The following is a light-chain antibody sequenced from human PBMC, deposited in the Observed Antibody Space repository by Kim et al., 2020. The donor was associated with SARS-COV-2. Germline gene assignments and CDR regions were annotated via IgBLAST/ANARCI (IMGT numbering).Light chain of an antibody. Sequence: QSITIAGTGTSSDVGSYNLVSWYQQHPGKAPKLMIYEVSKRPSGVSNRFSGSKSGNTASLTISGLQAEDEADYYCCSYAGSSTFYVFGTGTKVTVL. V-gene: IGLV2-23*02. CDR1: SSDVGSYNL. CDR2: EVS. CDR3: CSYAGSSTFYV. J-gene: IGLJ1*01.